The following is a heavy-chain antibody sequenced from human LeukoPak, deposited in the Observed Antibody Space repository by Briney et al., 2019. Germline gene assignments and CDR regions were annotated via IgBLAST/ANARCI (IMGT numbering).Heavy chain of an antibody. CDR1: GFTFSSYA. CDR2: ISGSTSTT. CDR3: AKLSNSSGWTYHYAMDV. Sequence: GGSLRLSCVASGFTFSSYAMCWVRQAPGKGLEWVSSISGSTSTTYYADSERGRFTISRDNSKYTLSLQMNSLRAEDTAVYYCAKLSNSSGWTYHYAMDVWGQGTTVTVSS. D-gene: IGHD6-19*01. J-gene: IGHJ6*02. V-gene: IGHV3-23*01.